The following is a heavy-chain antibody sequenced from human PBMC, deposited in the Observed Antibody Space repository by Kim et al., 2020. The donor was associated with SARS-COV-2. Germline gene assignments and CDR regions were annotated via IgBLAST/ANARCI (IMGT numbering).Heavy chain of an antibody. Sequence: ASVKVSCKASGYTFTSYGISWVRQAPGQGLEWMGWISAYNGNTNYAQKLQGRDTMTTDTSTSTAYMELRSLRSDDTAVYYCALGGSGSYYRTSDDAFDIWGQGTMVTVSS. CDR3: ALGGSGSYYRTSDDAFDI. D-gene: IGHD3-10*01. CDR1: GYTFTSYG. CDR2: ISAYNGNT. V-gene: IGHV1-18*01. J-gene: IGHJ3*02.